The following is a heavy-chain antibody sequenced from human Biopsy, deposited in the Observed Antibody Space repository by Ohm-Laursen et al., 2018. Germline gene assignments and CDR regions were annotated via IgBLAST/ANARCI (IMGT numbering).Heavy chain of an antibody. CDR2: INPKNGDT. J-gene: IGHJ4*02. Sequence: VSVKVSCKASGYTFTGYYIHWVRQAPGQGLEWMGYINPKNGDTNYEQKFRGRVTVTRDTSINTLYVDLSRLTPDDTAVYYCARESNPKRLGDWGQGTLVTVSS. CDR3: ARESNPKRLGD. D-gene: IGHD3-16*01. V-gene: IGHV1-2*02. CDR1: GYTFTGYY.